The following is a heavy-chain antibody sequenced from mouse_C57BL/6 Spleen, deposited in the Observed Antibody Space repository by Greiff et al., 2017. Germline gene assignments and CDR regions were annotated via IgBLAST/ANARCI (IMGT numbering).Heavy chain of an antibody. CDR2: IYPGDGDT. Sequence: QVHVKQSGPELVKPGASVKISCKASGYAFSSSWMNWVKQRPGKGLEWIGRIYPGDGDTNYNGKFKGKATLTADKSSSTAYMQLSSLTSEDSAVYFCARSFPYFDVWGTGTTVTVSS. CDR1: GYAFSSSW. CDR3: ARSFPYFDV. J-gene: IGHJ1*03. V-gene: IGHV1-82*01.